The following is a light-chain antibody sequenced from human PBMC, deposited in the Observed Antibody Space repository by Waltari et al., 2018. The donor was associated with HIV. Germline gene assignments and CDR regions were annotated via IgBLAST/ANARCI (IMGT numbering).Light chain of an antibody. J-gene: IGLJ3*02. Sequence: QSVLTQPPSVSGAPGQRVTIPCTGSSSNIGAGYDVHWYQQLPGKAPKLLISGNKHPPSVFPDRFSGSKSGTSTALAVTWLQAEDEADYYCQSYDSSLSDLLFGGGTKLTVL. CDR1: SSNIGAGYD. V-gene: IGLV1-40*01. CDR2: GNK. CDR3: QSYDSSLSDLL.